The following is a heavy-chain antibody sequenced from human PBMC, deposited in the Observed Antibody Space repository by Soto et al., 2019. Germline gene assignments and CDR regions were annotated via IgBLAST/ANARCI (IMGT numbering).Heavy chain of an antibody. CDR1: GYSVTSSDYY. D-gene: IGHD3-3*01. V-gene: IGHV4-39*01. Sequence: SETLSLTCSVSGYSVTSSDYYWAWIRQPPGKGLEWIGSMLYSGLTYYNPSLKSRVTLSVDTSKNQFSVRLNSVTASDTAVYYCAPLSVSLSGPYGIHVWGQGTTVTVSS. CDR3: APLSVSLSGPYGIHV. CDR2: MLYSGLT. J-gene: IGHJ6*02.